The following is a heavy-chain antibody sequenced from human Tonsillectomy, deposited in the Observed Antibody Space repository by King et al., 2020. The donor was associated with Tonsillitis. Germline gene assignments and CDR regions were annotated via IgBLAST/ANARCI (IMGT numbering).Heavy chain of an antibody. V-gene: IGHV3-48*02. J-gene: IGHJ6*02. D-gene: IGHD3-22*01. CDR1: GFTFSSYS. CDR2: ISSSSSTI. Sequence: VQLVESGGGLVQPGGSLRLSCAASGFTFSSYSMNWVRQAPGKGLEWVSYISSSSSTIYYADSVKGRFTISRDNAKNSLYLQMNSLRDEDTAVYYCAMGVLYDSSGYRRVHYYYGMDVWGQGPTVTVSS. CDR3: AMGVLYDSSGYRRVHYYYGMDV.